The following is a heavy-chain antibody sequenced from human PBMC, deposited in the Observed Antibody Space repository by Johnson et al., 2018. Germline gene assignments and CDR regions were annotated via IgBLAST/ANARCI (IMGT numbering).Heavy chain of an antibody. Sequence: VQLVESGGGVVQPGRSLRVSCAASGFTFSHYGMHWVRQAAGKGLVWLAFITCDGSNKDYADSVKGRFTISRDKTKNTLYLHMNSVRDEDTAVYFCAKGSADKCQCAKVYSFMDVWGTGTTVIVSS. CDR3: AKGSADKCQCAKVYSFMDV. CDR2: ITCDGSNK. D-gene: IGHD4-11*01. CDR1: GFTFSHYG. V-gene: IGHV3-30*18. J-gene: IGHJ6*03.